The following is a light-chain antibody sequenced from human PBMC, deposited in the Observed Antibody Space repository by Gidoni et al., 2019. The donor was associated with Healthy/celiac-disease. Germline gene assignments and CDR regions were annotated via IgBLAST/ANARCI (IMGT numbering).Light chain of an antibody. V-gene: IGKV3-20*01. Sequence: EIVLTQSPGTLSLSPGERATLSCRAIQSVRSSYLAWYQQKPGQAPRLLIYGASSRATGIPDRFSGSGSGTDFTLTISRLEPEDFAVYYCQQYGSSPPITFGQXTRLEIK. CDR1: QSVRSSY. CDR3: QQYGSSPPIT. CDR2: GAS. J-gene: IGKJ5*01.